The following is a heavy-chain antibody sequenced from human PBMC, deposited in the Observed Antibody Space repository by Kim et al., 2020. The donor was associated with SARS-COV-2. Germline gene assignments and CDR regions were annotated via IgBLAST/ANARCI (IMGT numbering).Heavy chain of an antibody. Sequence: GGSLRLSCAASGFTFSSYWMSWVRQAPGKGLEWVANIKQDGSEKYYVDSVKGRFIISRDNAKNSLYLQMNSLRAEDTAVYYCARGAMVRGVKRYYFDYWGQGTLVTVSS. J-gene: IGHJ4*02. D-gene: IGHD3-10*01. V-gene: IGHV3-7*01. CDR1: GFTFSSYW. CDR3: ARGAMVRGVKRYYFDY. CDR2: IKQDGSEK.